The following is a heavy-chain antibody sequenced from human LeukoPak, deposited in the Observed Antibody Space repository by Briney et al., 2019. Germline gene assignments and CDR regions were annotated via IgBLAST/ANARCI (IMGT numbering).Heavy chain of an antibody. CDR3: ARHRSSWSEFDY. V-gene: IGHV5-51*01. CDR1: EYSFTNYW. J-gene: IGHJ4*02. D-gene: IGHD6-13*01. CDR2: IYPGDSDT. Sequence: PGESLKIACQGSEYSFTNYWIAWVRQMPGKGLEWMGIIYPGDSDTRYSTSFQGQVIISADKSISTAYLQWSSLKASDTAMYYCARHRSSWSEFDYWGQGTLVTVSS.